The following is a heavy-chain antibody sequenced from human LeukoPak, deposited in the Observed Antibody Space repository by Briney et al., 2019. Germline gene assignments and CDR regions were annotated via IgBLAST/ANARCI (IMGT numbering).Heavy chain of an antibody. CDR1: GGSVNNGGYY. D-gene: IGHD7-27*01. J-gene: IGHJ4*02. V-gene: IGHV4-61*08. CDR3: AGAPWGPFDF. CDR2: EN. Sequence: QPSETLSLTCSVSGGSVNNGGYYWSWIRQPPGEGLEWIGWENYYNVSLRSRVTISVDTSTNQFYLKLTSVTAADTALYYCAGAPWGPFDFWGPGILVTVSS.